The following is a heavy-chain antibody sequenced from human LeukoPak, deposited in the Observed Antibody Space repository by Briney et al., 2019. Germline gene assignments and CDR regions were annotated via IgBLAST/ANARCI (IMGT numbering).Heavy chain of an antibody. CDR1: ESTFRNYS. Sequence: GGSLRLSCAASESTFRNYSMNWVRQAPGKGLEWVSSISSGGNYMFYVNSVKGRFTISRDNLKNSLFLQMNTLRAEDTAVYYSARSPALYYYFYMDVWGKGTTVTVSS. CDR2: ISSGGNYM. J-gene: IGHJ6*03. V-gene: IGHV3-21*01. D-gene: IGHD2-2*02. CDR3: ARSPALYYYFYMDV.